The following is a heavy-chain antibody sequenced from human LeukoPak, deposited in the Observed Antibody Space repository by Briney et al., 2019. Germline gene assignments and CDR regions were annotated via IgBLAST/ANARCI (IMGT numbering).Heavy chain of an antibody. Sequence: AAVKVSCKASGYTFTSYGISWVRQAPGQGLEWMGWISAYNGKTNSAQKLQGRVTMTTDTSTSTAYMELRSLRSEATAVYYCACVVRGAFDIWGQGTLVTVSS. D-gene: IGHD2-21*01. CDR2: ISAYNGKT. CDR3: ACVVRGAFDI. CDR1: GYTFTSYG. J-gene: IGHJ3*02. V-gene: IGHV1-18*01.